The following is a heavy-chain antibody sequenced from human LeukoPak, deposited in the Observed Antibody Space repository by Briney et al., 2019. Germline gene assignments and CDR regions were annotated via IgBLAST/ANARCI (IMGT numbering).Heavy chain of an antibody. D-gene: IGHD3-3*01. V-gene: IGHV1-69*08. J-gene: IGHJ6*03. CDR3: ARSLFRFLEWSYRSYYYYYMDV. Sequence: SVKVSCKASGGSFSSYPISWVRQDPGQGLEWMGRIIPLAGTANYAQKFQGRVTITADKSTSTAYMELSSLRSEDTAVYYCARSLFRFLEWSYRSYYYYYMDVWGKGTTVTVSS. CDR1: GGSFSSYP. CDR2: IIPLAGTA.